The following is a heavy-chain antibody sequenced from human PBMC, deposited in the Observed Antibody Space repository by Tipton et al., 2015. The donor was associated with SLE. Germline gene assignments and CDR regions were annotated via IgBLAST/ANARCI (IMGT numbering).Heavy chain of an antibody. CDR1: GFSVSVYV. CDR3: ARGVLRYLWGSSDY. V-gene: IGHV3-30*04. J-gene: IGHJ4*02. CDR2: ISHDGKTV. Sequence: SLRLSCTASGFSVSVYVMNWVRQAPGKGLEWMAVISHDGKTVYYAASVKDRFTISRAKSRDTLYLQMNNLRIDDTAVYYCARGVLRYLWGSSDYWGPGTLVTVSS. D-gene: IGHD3-16*01.